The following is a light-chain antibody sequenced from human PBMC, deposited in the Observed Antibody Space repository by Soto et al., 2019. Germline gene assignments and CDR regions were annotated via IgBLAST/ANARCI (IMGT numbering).Light chain of an antibody. J-gene: IGLJ3*02. CDR1: RSNIGNNA. CDR2: NNN. Sequence: QSVLTQPPSASGTPGQRVTISCSGSRSNIGNNAVTWYQQFPGTAPKLLIYNNNQRPSGVPDRFSGSKSGTSASLAISGLQSEDEVDYYCATWDDSLNARGVLGGGTKLTVL. V-gene: IGLV1-44*01. CDR3: ATWDDSLNARGV.